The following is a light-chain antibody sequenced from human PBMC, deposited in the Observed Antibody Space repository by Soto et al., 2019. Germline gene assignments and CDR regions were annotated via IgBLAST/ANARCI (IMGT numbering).Light chain of an antibody. CDR3: ISYTGSSTSDV. V-gene: IGLV2-14*01. Sequence: QSALTQPASVSGSPGQSITISCTGSSSDIGGYKYVAWYQQHPGKGPKLMIYEVSNRPSGVSDRFSGSKSGNTASLTISGLQAEDEADYYCISYTGSSTSDVFGSGTKLTVL. J-gene: IGLJ1*01. CDR1: SSDIGGYKY. CDR2: EVS.